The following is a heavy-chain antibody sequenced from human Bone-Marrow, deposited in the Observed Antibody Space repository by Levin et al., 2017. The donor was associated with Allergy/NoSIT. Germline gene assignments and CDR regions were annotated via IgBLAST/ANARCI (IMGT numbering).Heavy chain of an antibody. V-gene: IGHV1-2*02. D-gene: IGHD5-12*01. CDR1: GYTFIDHH. J-gene: IGHJ4*02. CDR3: ASDIVASIPSNVGHSYGLDH. Sequence: ASVKVSCKTSGYTFIDHHMHWVRQAPGQGLEGMGWINPNSGATKSAQKFQGRISMTSDTSISTVYMELSSLKSADTAVFYCASDIVASIPSNVGHSYGLDHWGQGTLVTVSS. CDR2: INPNSGAT.